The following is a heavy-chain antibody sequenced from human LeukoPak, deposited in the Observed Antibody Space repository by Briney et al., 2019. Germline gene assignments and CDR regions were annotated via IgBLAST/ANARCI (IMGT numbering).Heavy chain of an antibody. V-gene: IGHV1-69*05. CDR1: GGTFSSYA. CDR3: ARDSGYDSYYFDY. J-gene: IGHJ4*02. D-gene: IGHD5-12*01. Sequence: SVKVSCKASGGTFSSYAISWVRQAPGQGLEWMGRIIPIFGTANYAQKFQGRVTITTDESTSTAYMELSSLRSEDTAVYDCARDSGYDSYYFDYWGQGTLVTVSS. CDR2: IIPIFGTA.